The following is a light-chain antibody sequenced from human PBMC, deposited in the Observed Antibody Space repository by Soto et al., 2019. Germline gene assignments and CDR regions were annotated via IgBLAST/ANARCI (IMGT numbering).Light chain of an antibody. V-gene: IGKV3-20*01. J-gene: IGKJ1*01. CDR2: EAS. Sequence: ETVMTQSPGTLSLSPGERATLSCRASQSVRSNYLAWYQQRPGQAPRLLIYEASTRATGIPDRFSGSGSGTDFTLNINKLEPEDSAVYYCQQYGSSLWTFGQGTKLEI. CDR3: QQYGSSLWT. CDR1: QSVRSNY.